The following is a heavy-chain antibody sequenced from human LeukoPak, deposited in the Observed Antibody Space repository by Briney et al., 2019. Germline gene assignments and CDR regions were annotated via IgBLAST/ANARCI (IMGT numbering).Heavy chain of an antibody. J-gene: IGHJ4*02. CDR1: GGSFSDYY. CDR2: INHSGST. Sequence: PSETLSLTCAVYGGSFSDYYWTWIRQPPGKGLEWIGEINHSGSTNYNPSLKSRVTISVDTSKNQFSLKLSSVTAADTAVYYCARGKSRYDYWGQGTLVTVSS. CDR3: ARGKSRYDY. V-gene: IGHV4-34*01. D-gene: IGHD3-9*01.